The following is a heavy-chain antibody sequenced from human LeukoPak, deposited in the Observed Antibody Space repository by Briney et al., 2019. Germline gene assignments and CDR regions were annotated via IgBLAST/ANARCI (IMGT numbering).Heavy chain of an antibody. D-gene: IGHD3-9*01. CDR1: GFTFRSYA. CDR2: ISGTGRST. V-gene: IGHV3-23*01. CDR3: AKDQAGTYFEDAFDV. Sequence: GGSLRLSCVASGFTFRSYAMSWVRQAPGKGLEWVSAISGTGRSTYSADSVKGRFYISRDGSKNTVYLQMNSLRAEDTAVYYCAKDQAGTYFEDAFDVWGQGTMVTVSS. J-gene: IGHJ3*01.